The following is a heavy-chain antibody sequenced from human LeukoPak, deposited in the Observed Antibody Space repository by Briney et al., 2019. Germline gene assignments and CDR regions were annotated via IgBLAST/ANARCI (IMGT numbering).Heavy chain of an antibody. J-gene: IGHJ4*02. V-gene: IGHV3-33*01. Sequence: GGSLRLSCAASGFTFRTYGMHWVRQAPGKGLEWAAVIWYDGSNKYYADSVKGRFTISRDNSKNTLYLQMNSLRAEDTAVYYCTRGTRYDSSGYYSQDLDYWGQGTLVTVSS. CDR2: IWYDGSNK. CDR3: TRGTRYDSSGYYSQDLDY. D-gene: IGHD3-22*01. CDR1: GFTFRTYG.